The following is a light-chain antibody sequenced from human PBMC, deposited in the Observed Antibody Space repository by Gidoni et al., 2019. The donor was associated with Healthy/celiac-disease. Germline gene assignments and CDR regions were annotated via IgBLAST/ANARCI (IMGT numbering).Light chain of an antibody. CDR1: QSISSY. CDR2: AAS. Sequence: DLQITHSPSSLSASVGDRVTITCRASQSISSYLNWYQQKPGKAPKLLIYAASSLQRGVPSRFSGSGSGTDFTLTISSLQPEDFATYYCQQSYSTPQTFGQGTKVEIK. V-gene: IGKV1-39*01. J-gene: IGKJ1*01. CDR3: QQSYSTPQT.